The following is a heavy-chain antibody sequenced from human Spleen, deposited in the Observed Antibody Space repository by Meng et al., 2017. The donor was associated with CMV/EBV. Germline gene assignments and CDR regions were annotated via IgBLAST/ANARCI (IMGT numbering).Heavy chain of an antibody. Sequence: GSLRLSCAVYGGAFSGYYWGWIRQPPGKGLEWIGEINHSGSTNYNPSLKSRVTISVDTSKNQFSLKLSSVTAADTAVYYCARGPVARDYYYSGMDVWGQGTTVTVSS. CDR2: INHSGST. V-gene: IGHV4-34*01. J-gene: IGHJ6*02. CDR3: ARGPVARDYYYSGMDV. D-gene: IGHD2-15*01. CDR1: GGAFSGYY.